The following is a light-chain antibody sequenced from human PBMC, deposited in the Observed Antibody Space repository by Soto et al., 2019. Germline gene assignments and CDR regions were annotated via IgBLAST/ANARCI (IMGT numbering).Light chain of an antibody. CDR2: KAS. CDR3: QHYNSFPYT. V-gene: IGKV1-5*03. CDR1: ESISLW. Sequence: DIQMTQSPSTLSASVGDRVTITCRASESISLWLAWFQQKPGKAPKLLIYKASTLASGVPSRFSSSGSGTEFTLTITSLQPDDFAIYYCQHYNSFPYTFGQGTKVDI. J-gene: IGKJ2*01.